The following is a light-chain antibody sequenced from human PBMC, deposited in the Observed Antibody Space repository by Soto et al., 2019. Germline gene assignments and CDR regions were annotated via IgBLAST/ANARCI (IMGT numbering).Light chain of an antibody. J-gene: IGKJ1*01. CDR1: QSISSW. CDR2: AAS. Sequence: IQMTQSPSTLAASLGDRVTITCRASQSISSWFAWYQQKPGKAPKLLIYAASTLQTGVPSRFRGSGSGTEFTLTISSLPPDDFATYYCQQYNSYPSTFGQGTKVDIK. CDR3: QQYNSYPST. V-gene: IGKV1-5*01.